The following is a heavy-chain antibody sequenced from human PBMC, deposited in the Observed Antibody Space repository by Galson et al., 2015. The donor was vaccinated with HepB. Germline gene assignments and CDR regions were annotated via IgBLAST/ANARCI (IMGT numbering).Heavy chain of an antibody. CDR3: ARDWADGSYYFDY. Sequence: SVKVSCKASGYIFTGYYMHWVRQAPGQGLEWMGWINPNSGGTNYAQKFQGRVTMTRDTSISTAYMELSRLRSDDTAVYYCARDWADGSYYFDYWGQGTLVTVSS. CDR1: GYIFTGYY. V-gene: IGHV1-2*02. CDR2: INPNSGGT. D-gene: IGHD3-10*01. J-gene: IGHJ4*02.